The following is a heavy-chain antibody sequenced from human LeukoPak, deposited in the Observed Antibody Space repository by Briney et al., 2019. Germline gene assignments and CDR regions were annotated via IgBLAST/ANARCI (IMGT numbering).Heavy chain of an antibody. V-gene: IGHV3-33*08. CDR3: ARDRSSSSSRYYYGMDV. J-gene: IGHJ6*02. D-gene: IGHD6-6*01. CDR1: GFTFSDYY. Sequence: TGGSLRLSCAASGFTFSDYYMSWVRQAPGKGLEWVAVIWYDGSNKYYADSVKGRFTISRDNSKNTLYLQMNSLRAEDTAVYYCARDRSSSSSRYYYGMDVWGQGTTVTVSS. CDR2: IWYDGSNK.